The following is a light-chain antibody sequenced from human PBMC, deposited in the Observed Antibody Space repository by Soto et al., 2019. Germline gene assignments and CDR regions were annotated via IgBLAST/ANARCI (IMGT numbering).Light chain of an antibody. CDR2: DAS. Sequence: EIVLTQSPATLSLSPGERATLSCGASQSVSSYLAWYQQKPGQAPRLLIFDASNRATGIPARFSGSGSGTDFTLTISSLEPEDFAVYYCQQYGSSSRTFGQGTKVDIK. V-gene: IGKV3-11*01. CDR3: QQYGSSSRT. J-gene: IGKJ1*01. CDR1: QSVSSY.